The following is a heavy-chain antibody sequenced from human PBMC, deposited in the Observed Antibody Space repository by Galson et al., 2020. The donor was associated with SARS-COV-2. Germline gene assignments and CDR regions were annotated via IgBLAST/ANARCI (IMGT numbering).Heavy chain of an antibody. CDR2: IYYSGST. CDR3: ARLTYYYDNSSDRSLYYFDF. J-gene: IGHJ4*02. CDR1: GGSISSSIYY. V-gene: IGHV4-39*01. Sequence: SETLSLTCTVSGGSISSSIYYWGWIRQPPGKGLEWIASIYYSGSTYYHPSLKSRVTISLDTSKKQFSLNLGSVTAADTAVYYCARLTYYYDNSSDRSLYYFDFWGQGTLVTVSS. D-gene: IGHD3-22*01.